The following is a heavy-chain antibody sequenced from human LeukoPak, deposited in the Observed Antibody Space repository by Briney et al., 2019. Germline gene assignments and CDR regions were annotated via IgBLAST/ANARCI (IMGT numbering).Heavy chain of an antibody. D-gene: IGHD6-13*01. V-gene: IGHV1-18*01. J-gene: IGHJ4*02. CDR1: GYTFNSYG. CDR2: INPSGGST. Sequence: ASVKVSCKTSGYTFNSYGISWVRQAPGQGLEWMGIINPSGGSTSYAQKFQGRVTMTTDTSTSTAYMELRSLRSDDTAVYYCARDRREYIAAAGPPDFDYWGQGTLVTVSS. CDR3: ARDRREYIAAAGPPDFDY.